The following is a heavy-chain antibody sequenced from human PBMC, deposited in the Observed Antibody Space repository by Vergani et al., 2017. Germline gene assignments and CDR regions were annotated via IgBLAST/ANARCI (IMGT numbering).Heavy chain of an antibody. V-gene: IGHV1-69*01. D-gene: IGHD2-2*02. Sequence: QVQLVQSGAEVKKPGSSVKVSCKASGGTFSSYAISWVRQAPGQGLECMGGIIPIFGTANYAQKFQGRVTITADESTSTAYMELSSLRSEGTAVYYCARSTNYCSSTSCYTGNYWGQGTLVTVSS. CDR3: ARSTNYCSSTSCYTGNY. CDR2: IIPIFGTA. J-gene: IGHJ4*02. CDR1: GGTFSSYA.